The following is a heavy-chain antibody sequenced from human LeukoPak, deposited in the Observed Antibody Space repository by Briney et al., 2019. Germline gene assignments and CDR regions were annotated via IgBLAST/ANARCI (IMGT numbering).Heavy chain of an antibody. D-gene: IGHD1-26*01. CDR3: ARSLGDSGSYFSANGY. J-gene: IGHJ4*02. CDR2: ISAYNGNT. CDR1: GYIFTNYV. V-gene: IGHV1-18*01. Sequence: ASVKVSCKASGYIFTNYVISWVRQAPGQGLEWMGWISAYNGNTNYAQKLQGRVTMTTDTSTSTAYMGLRSLRSDNTAVYYCARSLGDSGSYFSANGYWGQGTLVTVSS.